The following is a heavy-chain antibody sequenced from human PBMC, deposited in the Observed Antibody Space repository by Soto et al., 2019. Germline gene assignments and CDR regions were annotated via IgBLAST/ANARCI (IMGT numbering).Heavy chain of an antibody. V-gene: IGHV3-30*18. Sequence: PGGSLRLSCAASGFTFSSYGMHWVRQAPGKGLEWVAVISYDGSNKYYADSVKGRFTISRDNSENTLYLQMNSLRAEDTAVYYCAKANKLPAAMSGGWVDYGMDVWGQGTTVTVSS. CDR3: AKANKLPAAMSGGWVDYGMDV. D-gene: IGHD2-2*01. J-gene: IGHJ6*02. CDR2: ISYDGSNK. CDR1: GFTFSSYG.